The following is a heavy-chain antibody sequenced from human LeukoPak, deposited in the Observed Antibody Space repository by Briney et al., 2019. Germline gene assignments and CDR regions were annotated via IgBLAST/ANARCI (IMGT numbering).Heavy chain of an antibody. CDR1: GVSISSYY. V-gene: IGHV4-59*01. D-gene: IGHD6-13*01. J-gene: IGHJ5*02. Sequence: SETLSLTCTVSGVSISSYYWSWIRQPPGKGLEWIGYTYYSGSTNYNPSLKSRVTISVDTSKNQFSLKLSSVTAADTAVYYCARGLYSSSWYSVRNWFDPWGQGTLVTVSS. CDR3: ARGLYSSSWYSVRNWFDP. CDR2: TYYSGST.